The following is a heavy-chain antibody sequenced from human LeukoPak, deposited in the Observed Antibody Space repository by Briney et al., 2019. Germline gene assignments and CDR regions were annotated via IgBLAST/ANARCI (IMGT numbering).Heavy chain of an antibody. CDR2: IGGAGGST. V-gene: IGHV3-23*01. CDR3: AKAVDVVVVAATYYFDF. J-gene: IGHJ4*02. Sequence: PGGSLRLSCEASGFTFSSYVMTWLRQTPGKGLEWVSAIGGAGGSTHYANSVKGRFTISRDNSKNTLYLQMDSLRAEDTAVYYCAKAVDVVVVAATYYFDFWGQGNLVTVAS. CDR1: GFTFSSYV. D-gene: IGHD2-15*01.